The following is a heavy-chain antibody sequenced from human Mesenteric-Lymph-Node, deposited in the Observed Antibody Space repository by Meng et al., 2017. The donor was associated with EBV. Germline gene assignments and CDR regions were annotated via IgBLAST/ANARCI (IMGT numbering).Heavy chain of an antibody. J-gene: IGHJ4*02. V-gene: IGHV4-34*01. CDR1: RGSFSGFY. CDR3: ARGNFGRAGQLRLGQQEIDY. CDR2: INHSGST. Sequence: VQRQQGGDGLLKPSETLSLTFAVYRGSFSGFYWSWIRQPPGKGLELIGEINHSGSTNYNPSLKSRVTISVDTSKNQFSLKLSSVTAADTAVYYCARGNFGRAGQLRLGQQEIDYWGQGTLVTVSS. D-gene: IGHD3-16*01.